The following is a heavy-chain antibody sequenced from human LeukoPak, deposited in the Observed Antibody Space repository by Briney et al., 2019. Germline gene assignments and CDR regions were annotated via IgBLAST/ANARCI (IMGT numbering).Heavy chain of an antibody. CDR3: ARSVEGYCRGGSCYYYSYYMDV. CDR2: IDHSGKT. J-gene: IGHJ6*03. CDR1: GRSMSSSHW. V-gene: IGHV4-4*02. Sequence: SGTLSLTCAVSGRSMSSSHWWSWVRQSPDKGLEWIGEIDHSGKTNYNASLKSRVTVSVDKSKNTFSLKLSSVTAADTAVYYCARSVEGYCRGGSCYYYSYYMDVWGKGTTVTVSS. D-gene: IGHD2-15*01.